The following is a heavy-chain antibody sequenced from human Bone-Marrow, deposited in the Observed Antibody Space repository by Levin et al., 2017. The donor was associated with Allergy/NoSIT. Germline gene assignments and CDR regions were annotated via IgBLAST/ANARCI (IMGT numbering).Heavy chain of an antibody. CDR2: IYYSGST. V-gene: IGHV4-59*01. Sequence: PSETLSLTCTVSGGSISSYYWSWIRQPPGKGLEWIGYIYYSGSTNYNPSLKSRVTISVDTSKNQFSLKLSSVTAADTAVYYCARAGVEAGSGINWGQGTLVTVSS. CDR1: GGSISSYY. D-gene: IGHD3-10*01. CDR3: ARAGVEAGSGIN. J-gene: IGHJ4*02.